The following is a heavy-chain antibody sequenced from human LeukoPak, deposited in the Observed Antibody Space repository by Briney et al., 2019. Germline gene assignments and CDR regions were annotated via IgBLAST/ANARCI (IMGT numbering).Heavy chain of an antibody. Sequence: ASVKVSCKASGYTFTSYGISWVRQAPGQGLEWMGIINPTGGSTSYAQKFQGRVTMTRDTSTSTVYMELSSLRSEDTAVYYCAREDGPTVTTTGWFDPWGQGTLVTVSS. V-gene: IGHV1-46*01. D-gene: IGHD4-17*01. CDR3: AREDGPTVTTTGWFDP. CDR2: INPTGGST. J-gene: IGHJ5*02. CDR1: GYTFTSYG.